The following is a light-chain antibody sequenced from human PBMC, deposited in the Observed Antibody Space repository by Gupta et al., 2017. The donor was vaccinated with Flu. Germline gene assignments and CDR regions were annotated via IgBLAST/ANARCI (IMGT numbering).Light chain of an antibody. CDR2: AAS. CDR3: QQSLFVPRT. Sequence: DIQMTQFRSSLSASVGDTVTITCRASQGTSVYLNWYQQKPGKAPKLLIYAASILQSGVPSRFSGSGYETDFTLTINSLQPEDFATYYCQQSLFVPRTFGQGTRVEIK. V-gene: IGKV1-39*01. J-gene: IGKJ1*01. CDR1: QGTSVY.